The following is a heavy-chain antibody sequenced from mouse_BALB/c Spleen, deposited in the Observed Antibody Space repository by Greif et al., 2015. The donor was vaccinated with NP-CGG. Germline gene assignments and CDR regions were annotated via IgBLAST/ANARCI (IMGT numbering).Heavy chain of an antibody. CDR2: INPYNGAT. V-gene: IGHV1-31*01. CDR1: GYSFTGYY. CDR3: ARERRYDPYYYAMDY. J-gene: IGHJ4*01. D-gene: IGHD2-14*01. Sequence: VQLKDSGPELVKPGASVKISCKASGYSFTGYYMHWVKQSHVKSLEWIGRINPYNGATSYNQNFKDKANLTVDKSSSTAYMELHSLTAEDSAVYYCARERRYDPYYYAMDYWGQGTSVTVSS.